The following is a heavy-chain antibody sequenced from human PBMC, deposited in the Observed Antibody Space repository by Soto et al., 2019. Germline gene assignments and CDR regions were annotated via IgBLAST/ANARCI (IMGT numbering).Heavy chain of an antibody. CDR3: AKDRSLIAVAGTLDY. CDR1: GFTFSSYA. V-gene: IGHV3-23*01. CDR2: ISGSGGST. D-gene: IGHD6-19*01. Sequence: GGSLRLSCAASGFTFSSYAMSWVRQAPGKGLEWVSAISGSGGSTYYADSVKGRFTISRDNSKNTLYPQMNSLRAEDTAVYYCAKDRSLIAVAGTLDYWGQGTLVTVSS. J-gene: IGHJ4*02.